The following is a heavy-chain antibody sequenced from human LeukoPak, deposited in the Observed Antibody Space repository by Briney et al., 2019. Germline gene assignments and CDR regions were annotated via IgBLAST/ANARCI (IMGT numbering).Heavy chain of an antibody. D-gene: IGHD6-6*01. J-gene: IGHJ5*02. V-gene: IGHV1-18*01. CDR1: GYTFTTYG. CDR3: ARDLIAVRPGWFDP. Sequence: ASVKVSCKASGYTFTTYGISWVRLAPGQGLEWMGWISAYNGNTNYAQQFQGRVPMTTDTSMSTAYMELRSLRSDDAAVYYCARDLIAVRPGWFDPWGQGSLVTVSS. CDR2: ISAYNGNT.